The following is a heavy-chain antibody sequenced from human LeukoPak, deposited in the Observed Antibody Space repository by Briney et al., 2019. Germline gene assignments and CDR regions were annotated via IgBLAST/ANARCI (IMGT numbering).Heavy chain of an antibody. CDR2: IYYRGST. V-gene: IGHV4-59*01. CDR3: ASYTYYYDSSGYPA. CDR1: GGSISSYY. Sequence: PSETLSLTCTVSGGSISSYYWSWLRQPPGEGLEWIGYIYYRGSTNYNPSLKSRVTISVDTSKNQFSLKLSSVTAVDTAVYYCASYTYYYDSSGYPAWGQGTLVTVSS. J-gene: IGHJ4*02. D-gene: IGHD3-22*01.